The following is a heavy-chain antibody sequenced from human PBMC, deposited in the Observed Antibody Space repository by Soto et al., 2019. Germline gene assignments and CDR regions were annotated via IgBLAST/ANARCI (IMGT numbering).Heavy chain of an antibody. J-gene: IGHJ5*02. CDR3: ARVQGVRFDP. D-gene: IGHD3-10*01. V-gene: IGHV4-59*01. CDR2: IYHSGST. Sequence: PSETLSLTCTVSGGSIASYFWTWIRQPPGKGLEWIGYIYHSGSTNFNPSLKSRVTISIDTSKNQFSLNLNSVTAADTAVYYCARVQGVRFDPWGQGILVTVSS. CDR1: GGSIASYF.